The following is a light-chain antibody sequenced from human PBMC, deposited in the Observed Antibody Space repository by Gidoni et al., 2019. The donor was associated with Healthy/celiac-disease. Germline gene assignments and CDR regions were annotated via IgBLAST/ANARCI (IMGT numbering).Light chain of an antibody. J-gene: IGKJ3*01. Sequence: DIVMNQSPDSLAVSLGERATINWKSSQSVLYSSNNKYYLDWYQQKPGQPPKLLLYWASTRESGVPDRFSGSGSGTDFTLTISSLRAEAVAVYYCQHYYSTPPTFGPGTKVDIK. CDR2: WAS. V-gene: IGKV4-1*01. CDR3: QHYYSTPPT. CDR1: QSVLYSSNNKYY.